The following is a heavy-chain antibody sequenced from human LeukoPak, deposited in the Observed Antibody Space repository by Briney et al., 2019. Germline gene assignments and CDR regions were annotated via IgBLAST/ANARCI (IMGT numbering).Heavy chain of an antibody. D-gene: IGHD6-13*01. J-gene: IGHJ4*02. V-gene: IGHV3-23*01. CDR1: GFTFSSYA. Sequence: GGSLRLSCAASGFTFSSYAMSWVRQAPGKGLEWVSAISGSGGSTYYADSVKGRFTISRDNSKNTLYLQMNSLRAEDTAVYYCAKGDKRRIAAAGSVTIRPPYDYWGQGTLVTVSS. CDR3: AKGDKRRIAAAGSVTIRPPYDY. CDR2: ISGSGGST.